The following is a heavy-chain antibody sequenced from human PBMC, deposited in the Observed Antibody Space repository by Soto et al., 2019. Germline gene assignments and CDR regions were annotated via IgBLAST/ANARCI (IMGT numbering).Heavy chain of an antibody. D-gene: IGHD5-18*01. CDR3: ASPLDTAMVTYLAY. CDR1: GYTFTSYY. V-gene: IGHV1-46*01. Sequence: QVQLVQSGAEVKKPGASVKVSCKASGYTFTSYYMHWVRQAPGQGLEWMGIINPSGGSTSFSQKFQGRVTMTRDTSKSTVYMELSSLRSEDTAVYYCASPLDTAMVTYLAYWGQGTLVTVSS. J-gene: IGHJ4*02. CDR2: INPSGGST.